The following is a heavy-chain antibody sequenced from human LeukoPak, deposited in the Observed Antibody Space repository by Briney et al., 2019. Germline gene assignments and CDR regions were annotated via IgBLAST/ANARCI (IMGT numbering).Heavy chain of an antibody. Sequence: SETLSLTCTVSGGSISSYYWSWLRQPPGKGLEWIGYIYYSGSTNYNPSLKSRVTISVDTSKNQFSLKLSSVTAADTAVYYCARQSKANYFDYWGQGTLVTVSS. CDR3: ARQSKANYFDY. CDR2: IYYSGST. J-gene: IGHJ4*02. CDR1: GGSISSYY. D-gene: IGHD5-12*01. V-gene: IGHV4-59*08.